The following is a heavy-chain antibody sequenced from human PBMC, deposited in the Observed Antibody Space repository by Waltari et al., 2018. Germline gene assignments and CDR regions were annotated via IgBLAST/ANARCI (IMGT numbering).Heavy chain of an antibody. Sequence: QVQLVQSGAEVKKPGSSVKVSCKAAGATFGSYALSWVRQAPGQGLEWMGRIIPIFGTANYAQKFQGRVTITADKSTSTAYMELSSLRSEDTAVYYCAREDGITMIVVGPFDYWGQGTLVTVSS. J-gene: IGHJ4*02. CDR1: GATFGSYA. D-gene: IGHD3-22*01. CDR3: AREDGITMIVVGPFDY. CDR2: IIPIFGTA. V-gene: IGHV1-69*08.